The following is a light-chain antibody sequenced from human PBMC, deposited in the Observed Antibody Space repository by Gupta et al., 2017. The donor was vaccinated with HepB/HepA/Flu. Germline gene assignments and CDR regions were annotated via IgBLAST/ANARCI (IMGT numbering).Light chain of an antibody. CDR3: MQALETPLT. J-gene: IGKJ4*01. CDR1: QSLLHSSGYNH. V-gene: IGKV2-28*01. CDR2: LGS. Sequence: DIVMTQSPLSLAVTPGEPASISFRPSQSLLHSSGYNHLDWYLQKPGQPPQILIYLGSNRAPGVPDRFRGSGSGTDFTLKIDRVEADDVGFYYCMQALETPLTFGGGTXVEIK.